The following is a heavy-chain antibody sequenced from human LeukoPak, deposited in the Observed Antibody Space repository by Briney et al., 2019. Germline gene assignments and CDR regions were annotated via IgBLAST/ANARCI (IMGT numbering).Heavy chain of an antibody. V-gene: IGHV3-21*01. CDR3: ARPEIAAASPD. CDR1: GFTFSSYW. J-gene: IGHJ4*02. CDR2: ISSSSSYI. D-gene: IGHD6-13*01. Sequence: GGSLRPSCAASGFTFSSYWMSWVRQAPGKGLEWVSSISSSSSYIYYADSVKGRFTISRDNAKNSLYLQMNSLRAEDTAVYYCARPEIAAASPDWGQGTLVTVSS.